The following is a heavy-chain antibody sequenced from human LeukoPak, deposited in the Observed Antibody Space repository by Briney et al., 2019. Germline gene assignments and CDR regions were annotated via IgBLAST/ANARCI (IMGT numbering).Heavy chain of an antibody. V-gene: IGHV3-33*06. D-gene: IGHD4-17*01. CDR2: IWYDGSYK. J-gene: IGHJ4*02. CDR3: VKDRGTSVTGGGVFDY. CDR1: GFSFNSYG. Sequence: PGGSLRLSCAASGFSFNSYGMHWVRQAPGKGLEWVALIWYDGSYKYYADSVKGRFTVSRDNSKNTLILQMNRLRAEDTAVYYCVKDRGTSVTGGGVFDYWGQGTLVTVSS.